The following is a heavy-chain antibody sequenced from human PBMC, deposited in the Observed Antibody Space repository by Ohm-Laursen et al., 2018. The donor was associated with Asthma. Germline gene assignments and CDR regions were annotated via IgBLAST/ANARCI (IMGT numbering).Heavy chain of an antibody. J-gene: IGHJ4*02. CDR3: VRDIVDRFDF. D-gene: IGHD1-26*01. Sequence: APVKVSCKPSGYSLSSYAISWVRQAPGQRPEWMGWIYIRNTNYAPKFRDRITLSTDTSTNTAYMDLRSLRSDDTAVYYCVRDIVDRFDFWGQGSLISVSS. V-gene: IGHV1-18*04. CDR1: GYSLSSYA. CDR2: IYIRNT.